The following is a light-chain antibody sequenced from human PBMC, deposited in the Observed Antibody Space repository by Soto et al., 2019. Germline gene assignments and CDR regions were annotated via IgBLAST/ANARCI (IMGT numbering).Light chain of an antibody. V-gene: IGLV2-11*01. J-gene: IGLJ1*01. CDR2: DVT. CDR1: SSDVGTYNY. CDR3: AAWDDSLRGYV. Sequence: QSALTQPRSVSGSPGQSVTISCTGTSSDVGTYNYVSWYQHHPGKAPKLMIYDVTQRPSGVPDRFSGSKSGNTASLTISGLQAEDEADYYCAAWDDSLRGYVFGTGTKLTVL.